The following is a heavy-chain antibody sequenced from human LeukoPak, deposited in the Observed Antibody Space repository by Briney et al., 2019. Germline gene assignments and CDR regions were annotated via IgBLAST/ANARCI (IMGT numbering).Heavy chain of an antibody. CDR2: INHSRST. Sequence: NSSETLSLTCAVYGGSFSPYYWSWIRQSPDKGLEWIGEINHSRSTNYNPSLKSRVTISVDTSKNQFSLKLSSVTAADTAVYYCARGQSGSGSYTSWFDPWGQGTLVTVSS. V-gene: IGHV4-34*01. CDR3: ARGQSGSGSYTSWFDP. CDR1: GGSFSPYY. D-gene: IGHD3-10*01. J-gene: IGHJ5*02.